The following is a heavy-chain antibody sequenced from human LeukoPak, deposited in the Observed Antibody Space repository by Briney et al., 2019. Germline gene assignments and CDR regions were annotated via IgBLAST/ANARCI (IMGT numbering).Heavy chain of an antibody. CDR3: ARDPTGYCSSTSCYLGWFDP. Sequence: PSETLSLTCTVSGGSISSYYWSWIRQPPGKGLEWIGYIYYSGSTNYNPSLKSRVTISVDTSKNQFSLKLSSVTAADTAVYYCARDPTGYCSSTSCYLGWFDPWGQGTLVTVSS. J-gene: IGHJ5*02. D-gene: IGHD2-2*01. V-gene: IGHV4-59*01. CDR1: GGSISSYY. CDR2: IYYSGST.